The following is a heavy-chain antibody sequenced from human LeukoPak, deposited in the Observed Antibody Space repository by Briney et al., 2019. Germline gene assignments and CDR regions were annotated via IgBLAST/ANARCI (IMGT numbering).Heavy chain of an antibody. D-gene: IGHD6-6*01. CDR3: ARAGSSSFLTDY. V-gene: IGHV3-21*01. CDR2: ISSSSSYI. CDR1: GVTFSSYS. J-gene: IGHJ4*02. Sequence: RGSLRLSCAASGVTFSSYSMNWVRQAPGKGLEWVSSISSSSSYIYYADSVKGRFTISRDNAKNSLYLQMNSLRAEDTAVYYCARAGSSSFLTDYWGQGTLVTVSS.